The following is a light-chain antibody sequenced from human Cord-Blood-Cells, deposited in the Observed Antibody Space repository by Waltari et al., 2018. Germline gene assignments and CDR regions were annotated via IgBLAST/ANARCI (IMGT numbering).Light chain of an antibody. CDR2: DAS. V-gene: IGKV3-11*01. CDR1: QSVSSY. Sequence: EIVLTQSPATLSLSPGERATLSCRASQSVSSYLAWYQQKPGQAPRPPIYDASNSATAIPPRFSGSGSGTDFTLTISSLEPEDFAVYYCQQRSNWPLTFGGGTKVEIK. CDR3: QQRSNWPLT. J-gene: IGKJ4*01.